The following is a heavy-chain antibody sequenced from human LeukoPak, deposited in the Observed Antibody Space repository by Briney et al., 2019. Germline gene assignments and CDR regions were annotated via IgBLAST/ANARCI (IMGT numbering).Heavy chain of an antibody. CDR3: AREVSVAGYYYYYYMDV. D-gene: IGHD6-19*01. V-gene: IGHV4-61*01. J-gene: IGHJ6*03. CDR2: IYYSGST. CDR1: GGSVSSGSYY. Sequence: SETLSLTCTVSGGSVSSGSYYWSWIRQPPGKGLEWIGYIYYSGSTNYNPSLKSRVTISVDASKNQFSLKLSSVTAADTAVYYCAREVSVAGYYYYYYMDVWGKGTTVTVSS.